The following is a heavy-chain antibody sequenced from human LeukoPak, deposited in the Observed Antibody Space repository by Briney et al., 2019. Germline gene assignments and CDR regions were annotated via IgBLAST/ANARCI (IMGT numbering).Heavy chain of an antibody. D-gene: IGHD3-16*02. Sequence: ASVKVSGKASGYTFTGYYMHWVRQAPGQGLEWMGWINPNSGGTNYAQKFQGRVTMTRDTSISTAYMELSRLRSDDTAVYYCASRPWLRLGELSPTPFDYWGQGTLVTVSS. CDR3: ASRPWLRLGELSPTPFDY. V-gene: IGHV1-2*02. J-gene: IGHJ4*02. CDR1: GYTFTGYY. CDR2: INPNSGGT.